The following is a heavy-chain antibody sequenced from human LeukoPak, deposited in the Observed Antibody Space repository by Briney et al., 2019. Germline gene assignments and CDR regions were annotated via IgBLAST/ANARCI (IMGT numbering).Heavy chain of an antibody. CDR1: GYIFNDYY. V-gene: IGHV1-2*02. CDR3: AKDYSSSRALRAFDI. CDR2: INPKRGAT. D-gene: IGHD6-6*01. J-gene: IGHJ3*02. Sequence: ASVKVSCKASGYIFNDYYIHWVRQAPGQGLEWMGWINPKRGATKYVQKFQGRVTMTTDTSTSTAYMELRSLRSDDTAVYYCAKDYSSSRALRAFDIWGQGTMVTVSS.